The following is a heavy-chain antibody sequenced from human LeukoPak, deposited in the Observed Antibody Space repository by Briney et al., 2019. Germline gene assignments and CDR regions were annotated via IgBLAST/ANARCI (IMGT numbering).Heavy chain of an antibody. CDR3: ARIGPMTTVTRGKFDY. V-gene: IGHV3-30-3*01. D-gene: IGHD4-17*01. J-gene: IGHJ4*02. CDR2: ISYEGSNI. Sequence: GGSLRLSCAASGFMFNNYAMHWVRQAPGKGLEWVAVISYEGSNIQYADSVEGRFTISRDNSKNTLYLQMNSLRPEDTAVYYCARIGPMTTVTRGKFDYWGQGTLVTVSS. CDR1: GFMFNNYA.